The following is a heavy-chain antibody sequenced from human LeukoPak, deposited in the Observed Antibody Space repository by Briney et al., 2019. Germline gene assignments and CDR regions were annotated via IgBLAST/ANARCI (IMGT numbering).Heavy chain of an antibody. CDR2: MNPNSGNT. J-gene: IGHJ5*02. V-gene: IGHV1-8*01. CDR1: GYTFTTYD. D-gene: IGHD4-23*01. CDR3: ARGPNKSDGGNSGSAWFDP. Sequence: ASLKVSCKASGYTFTTYDINWVRQAPGQGLEWMGWMNPNSGNTGYAQKFQGRVTMTRNTSISTAYMELSSLRSEDTAVYYCARGPNKSDGGNSGSAWFDPWGEGTLVTVSS.